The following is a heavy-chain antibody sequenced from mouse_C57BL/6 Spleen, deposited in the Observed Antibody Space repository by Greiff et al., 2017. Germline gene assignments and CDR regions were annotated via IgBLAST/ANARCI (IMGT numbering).Heavy chain of an antibody. CDR1: GYTFTDYN. D-gene: IGHD3-2*02. Sequence: VQLQQSGPELVKPGASVKIPCKASGYTFTDYNMDWVKQSHGKSLEWIGDINPNNGGTIYNQMFKGKATLTVDKSSSTAYMELRSLTSEDTAVYYCARQLRLRPYYYAMDYWGQGTSVTVSS. CDR2: INPNNGGT. V-gene: IGHV1-18*01. J-gene: IGHJ4*01. CDR3: ARQLRLRPYYYAMDY.